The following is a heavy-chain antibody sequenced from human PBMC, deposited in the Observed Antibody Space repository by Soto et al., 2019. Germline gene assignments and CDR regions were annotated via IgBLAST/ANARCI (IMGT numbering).Heavy chain of an antibody. CDR2: ISWNSGSI. CDR1: GFTFDDYA. J-gene: IGHJ3*02. Sequence: EVQLVESGGGLVQPGRSLRLSCAASGFTFDDYAMHWVRQAPGKGLEWVSGISWNSGSIGYADSVKGRFTISRDNAKNSLYLQMNSLRAEDTALYYCATEIIDCSGGSCPSTIPSAFDIWGQGTMVTVSS. CDR3: ATEIIDCSGGSCPSTIPSAFDI. D-gene: IGHD2-15*01. V-gene: IGHV3-9*01.